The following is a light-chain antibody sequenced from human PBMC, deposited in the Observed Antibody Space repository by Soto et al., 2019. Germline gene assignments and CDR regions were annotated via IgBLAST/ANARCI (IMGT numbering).Light chain of an antibody. CDR3: SSYSATNTLV. J-gene: IGLJ1*01. V-gene: IGLV2-14*01. CDR1: SSDIGDYPY. Sequence: QSALTQPASVSGSPGQSITISCTGTSSDIGDYPYVSWYQQHPAKVPKLIIYEVTNRPSGITSRFSGSKSRNTASLTISGLQAEDEADYYCSSYSATNTLVFGSGTKVTVL. CDR2: EVT.